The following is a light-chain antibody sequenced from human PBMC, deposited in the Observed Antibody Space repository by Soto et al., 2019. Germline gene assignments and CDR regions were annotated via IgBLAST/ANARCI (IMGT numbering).Light chain of an antibody. V-gene: IGKV2D-30*01. CDR3: WQANGYDYT. CDR2: KVS. J-gene: IGKJ2*01. CDR1: QSLVYSDGNTY. Sequence: DVVMTQSPLSLPVTLGQPASISCRSSQSLVYSDGNTYLNWYQQRPGQSPRRLIYKVSNWDSGVPDRFSGSGSGTDFTLILSSVEAEDFGVAHRWQANGYDYTVGQGTKLEIK.